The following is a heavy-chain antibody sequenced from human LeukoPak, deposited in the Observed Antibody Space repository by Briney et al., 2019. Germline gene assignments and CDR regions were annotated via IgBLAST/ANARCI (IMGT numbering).Heavy chain of an antibody. CDR1: GYPFSAHF. J-gene: IGHJ4*02. CDR2: IDTTTGNP. D-gene: IGHD3-10*01. V-gene: IGHV7-4-1*02. CDR3: VRGTPTPGMDY. Sequence: ASVKVSFKASGYPFSAHFLNWVRQAPGQGLEWMGNIDTTTGNPRYAQDFTGRFVFSLDTSVSTAYLQITSLKADDTAAYYCVRGTPTPGMDYWGQGTQVTVSS.